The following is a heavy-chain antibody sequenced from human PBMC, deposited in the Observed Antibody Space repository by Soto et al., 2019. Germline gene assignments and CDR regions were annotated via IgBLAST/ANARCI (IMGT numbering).Heavy chain of an antibody. V-gene: IGHV3-33*01. D-gene: IGHD2-8*02. J-gene: IGHJ6*02. CDR1: GFTFSSYG. CDR2: IWYDGSNK. CDR3: ARDVTGGETGMDV. Sequence: QVQLVESGGGVVQPGRSLRLSCAASGFTFSSYGMHWVRQAPGKGLEWVAVIWYDGSNKYYADSVKGRFTISRDNSKNTLYLQMNSLRAEDTAVYYCARDVTGGETGMDVWGQGTTVTVSS.